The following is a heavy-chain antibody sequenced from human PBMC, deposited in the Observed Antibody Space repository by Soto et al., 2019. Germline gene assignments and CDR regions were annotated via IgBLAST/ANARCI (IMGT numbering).Heavy chain of an antibody. CDR3: AKDRCGGDCYPHDAFDI. Sequence: GGSLRLSCAASGFTFSSYAMSWVRQAPGKGLEWVSAISGSGGSTYYADSVKSRFTISRDNSKNTLYLQMNSLRAEDTAVYYCAKDRCGGDCYPHDAFDIWGQGTMVTVSS. CDR2: ISGSGGST. J-gene: IGHJ3*02. D-gene: IGHD2-21*02. V-gene: IGHV3-23*01. CDR1: GFTFSSYA.